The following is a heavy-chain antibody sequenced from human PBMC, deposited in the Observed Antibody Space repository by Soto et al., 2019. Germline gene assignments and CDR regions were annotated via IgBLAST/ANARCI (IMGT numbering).Heavy chain of an antibody. CDR3: AREAGVQLVGMDV. J-gene: IGHJ6*02. D-gene: IGHD1-1*01. V-gene: IGHV1-69*08. CDR1: GGTFSSYT. CDR2: IIPILDIV. Sequence: QVQLVQSGAEVKKPGSSVKVSCKASGGTFSSYTISWVRQAPGQGIEWMGRIIPILDIVNYAQKFQGRVTITADNSTSTAYMELSSLRSEDTAVYYCAREAGVQLVGMDVWGQGTTVTVSS.